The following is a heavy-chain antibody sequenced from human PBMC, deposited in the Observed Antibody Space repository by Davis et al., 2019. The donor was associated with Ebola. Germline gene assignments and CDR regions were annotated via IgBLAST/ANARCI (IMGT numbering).Heavy chain of an antibody. J-gene: IGHJ6*03. CDR2: IIPIFGTA. D-gene: IGHD3-3*01. CDR1: GYTFTSYG. CDR3: ARDGINDFWSGPTTHYYMDV. Sequence: SVKVSCKASGYTFTSYGISWVRQAPGQGLEWMGGIIPIFGTANYAQKFQGRVTITADESTSTAYMELSSLRSEDTAVYYCARDGINDFWSGPTTHYYMDVWGKGTTVTVSS. V-gene: IGHV1-69*13.